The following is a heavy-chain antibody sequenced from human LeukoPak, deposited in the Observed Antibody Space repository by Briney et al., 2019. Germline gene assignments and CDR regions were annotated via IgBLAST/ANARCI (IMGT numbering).Heavy chain of an antibody. J-gene: IGHJ5*02. CDR3: ASHDPDWWFDP. V-gene: IGHV3-53*01. CDR1: GFTVSSNY. Sequence: TGGSLRLSCAASGFTVSSNYMSWVRQAPGKGLEWVSVIYSGGSTYYADSVKGRFTISRDNSKNTLYLQMNSLRAEDTAVYYCASHDPDWWFDPWGQGTLVTVSS. D-gene: IGHD3-9*01. CDR2: IYSGGST.